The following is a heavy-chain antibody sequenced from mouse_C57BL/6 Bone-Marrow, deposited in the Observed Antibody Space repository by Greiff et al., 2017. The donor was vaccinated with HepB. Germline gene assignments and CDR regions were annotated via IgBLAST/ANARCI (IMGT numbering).Heavy chain of an antibody. CDR2: INPSSGYT. V-gene: IGHV1-4*01. D-gene: IGHD1-1*01. CDR1: GYTFTSYT. Sequence: QVQLQQSGAELARPGASVKMSCKASGYTFTSYTMHWVKQRPGQGLEWIGNINPSSGYTKYNQKFKDKATLTADKSSSTAYMQLSSLTSEDSAVYYCARPHLITTVVAPYAMDYWGQGTSVTVSS. J-gene: IGHJ4*01. CDR3: ARPHLITTVVAPYAMDY.